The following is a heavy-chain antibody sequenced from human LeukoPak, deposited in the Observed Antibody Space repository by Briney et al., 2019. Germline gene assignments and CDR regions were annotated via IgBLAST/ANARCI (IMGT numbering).Heavy chain of an antibody. CDR3: ARGIFYGGRNQYIWFDL. CDR2: ISHSGTS. CDR1: GGPFRGFF. J-gene: IGHJ5*02. V-gene: IGHV4-34*01. Sequence: SETLSLTCAVYGGPFRGFFGSWIPQAPGKGREWIGEISHSGTSNYNPSLKSRITISVDTSKSQFSLRLTSVTAADTAVYYCARGIFYGGRNQYIWFDLWGQGTLVTVSS. D-gene: IGHD4-23*01.